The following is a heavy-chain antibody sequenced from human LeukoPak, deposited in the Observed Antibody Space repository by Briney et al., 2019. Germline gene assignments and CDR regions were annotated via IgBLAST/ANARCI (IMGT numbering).Heavy chain of an antibody. CDR1: GGSISFYY. CDR3: ARSHSSGYLGAFDI. V-gene: IGHV4-59*01. J-gene: IGHJ3*02. D-gene: IGHD3-22*01. Sequence: SETLSLTCTVSGGSISFYYWSWIRQPPGKGLEWIGYIYYSGSTNYNPSLKSRVTISVDTSKNQFSLKLSSVTAADTAVYYCARSHSSGYLGAFDIWGQGTMVTVSS. CDR2: IYYSGST.